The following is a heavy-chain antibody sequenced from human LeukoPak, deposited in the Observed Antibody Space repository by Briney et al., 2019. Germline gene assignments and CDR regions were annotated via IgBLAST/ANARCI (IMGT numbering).Heavy chain of an antibody. J-gene: IGHJ4*02. Sequence: PGGSLRLSCAASGFTFTSYWMNWVRQAPGKGLEWVANVNPDESEKYCVDSVKGRFTISRDNAKNSLYLQMNSLRAEATAVYYCARGSGNYYRVMDYWGQGALVTVSA. CDR2: VNPDESEK. V-gene: IGHV3-7*01. CDR3: ARGSGNYYRVMDY. CDR1: GFTFTSYW. D-gene: IGHD1-26*01.